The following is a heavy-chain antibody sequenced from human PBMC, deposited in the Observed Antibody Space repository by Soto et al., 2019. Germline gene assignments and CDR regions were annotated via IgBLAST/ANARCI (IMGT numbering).Heavy chain of an antibody. CDR3: AREPGFGVVKNPVDY. J-gene: IGHJ4*02. D-gene: IGHD3-3*01. V-gene: IGHV3-7*05. Sequence: EVQLVESGGGLVQPGGSLRLSCVASGFTFSSFWMSWVRQAPGKGLEWVANIKQDGSEKYYVDSVKGRFTISRDNAKNSLYLQRNSMRAEDTAVYYCAREPGFGVVKNPVDYWGQGTLVTVSS. CDR2: IKQDGSEK. CDR1: GFTFSSFW.